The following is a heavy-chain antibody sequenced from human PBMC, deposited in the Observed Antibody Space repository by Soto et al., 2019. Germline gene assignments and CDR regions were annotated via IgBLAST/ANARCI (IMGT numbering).Heavy chain of an antibody. V-gene: IGHV4-4*07. D-gene: IGHD1-26*01. CDR1: GGSISNYY. CDR2: IYNSGST. Sequence: PSETLSLTCTVSGGSISNYYWCWIRQPAGKGLEWIGRIYNSGSTKYNPSLKSRVTMSDDTSKNQFSLNLISVTAADTAVYYCARSGGSFNLDYWGLGTLVTVSS. CDR3: ARSGGSFNLDY. J-gene: IGHJ4*02.